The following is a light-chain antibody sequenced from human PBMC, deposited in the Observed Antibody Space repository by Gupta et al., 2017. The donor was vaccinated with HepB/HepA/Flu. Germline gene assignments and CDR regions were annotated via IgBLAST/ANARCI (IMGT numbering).Light chain of an antibody. Sequence: SYVLTQPPSVSVAPGMTARITCGGNNIGGKSVQWYQQKAGQAPALVVYGDGDRPSGIPERFSGSNSGNTATRTITRVEGGDEADDYCQVWDSSSEHVVFGGGTKLTVL. J-gene: IGLJ2*01. V-gene: IGLV3-21*03. CDR3: QVWDSSSEHVV. CDR1: NIGGKS. CDR2: GDG.